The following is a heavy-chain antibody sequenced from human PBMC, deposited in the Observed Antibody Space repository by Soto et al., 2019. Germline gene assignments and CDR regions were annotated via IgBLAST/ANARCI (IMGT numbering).Heavy chain of an antibody. J-gene: IGHJ5*02. D-gene: IGHD6-19*01. CDR2: INHSGST. CDR3: ARGRASSGIAVAWSNWFDP. Sequence: SETLSLTCAVYGGSFSGYYWSWIRQPPGKGLEWIGEINHSGSTNYNPSLKSRVTISVDTSKSQFSLKLSSVTAADTAVYYCARGRASSGIAVAWSNWFDPWGQGTLVTVSS. V-gene: IGHV4-34*01. CDR1: GGSFSGYY.